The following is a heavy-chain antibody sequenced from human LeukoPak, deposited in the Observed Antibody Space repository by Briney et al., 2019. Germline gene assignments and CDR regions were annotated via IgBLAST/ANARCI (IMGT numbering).Heavy chain of an antibody. V-gene: IGHV3-9*01. D-gene: IGHD6-19*01. CDR3: AKDIGSGWFYGMDV. CDR2: ISWNSGSI. CDR1: GFTFDDYA. J-gene: IGHJ6*02. Sequence: PGRSLRLSCAASGFTFDDYAMHWGRQAPGKGREGCPGISWNSGSIGYADSVKGRFTISRDNAKNSLYLQMNSLRAEDTALYYCAKDIGSGWFYGMDVWGQGTTVTVSS.